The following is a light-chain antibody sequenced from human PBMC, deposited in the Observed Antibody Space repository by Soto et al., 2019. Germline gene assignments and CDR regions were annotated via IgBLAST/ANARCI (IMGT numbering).Light chain of an antibody. J-gene: IGKJ1*01. V-gene: IGKV3-20*01. CDR2: GAS. CDR1: QSVSRNF. Sequence: PGERATLSCRASQSVSRNFLAWYQQKPGQAPRLLIYGASNRATGIPDRFSGSGSGTDFTLTISRLEPEDFAVYYCQQYGSSPRTFGQGTKVEIK. CDR3: QQYGSSPRT.